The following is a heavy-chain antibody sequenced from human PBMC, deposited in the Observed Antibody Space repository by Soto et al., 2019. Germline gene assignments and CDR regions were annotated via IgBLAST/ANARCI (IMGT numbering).Heavy chain of an antibody. CDR1: VGTFSSYS. V-gene: IGHV1-69*05. J-gene: IGHJ4*02. CDR2: IIPIFGTA. CDR3: ASEIDATTVTSLDY. Sequence: SLKGSCKASVGTFSSYSISWVVQAPGQGLEWMGGIIPIFGTAKYSQKFQGRVTITRDTSATTAYMELSSLRFEDTAVYYCASEIDATTVTSLDYWGQGTLVTVSS. D-gene: IGHD4-17*01.